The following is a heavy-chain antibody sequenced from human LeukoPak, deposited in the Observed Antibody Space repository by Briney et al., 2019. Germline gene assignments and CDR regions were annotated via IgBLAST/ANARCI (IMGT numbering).Heavy chain of an antibody. D-gene: IGHD3-16*02. CDR1: EYTFTDYA. J-gene: IGHJ5*02. V-gene: IGHV7-4-1*02. CDR3: ARAYQSLGGLSLPDH. CDR2: FHPNIGNP. Sequence: GASVKVSCKASEYTFTDYAMNWGPQAPGQGLEWMGWFHPNIGNPTYAQGFTVRFLFSLDTSVGTTYLQLSSLKAEDTAVYYCARAYQSLGGLSLPDHWGQGTLVTVSS.